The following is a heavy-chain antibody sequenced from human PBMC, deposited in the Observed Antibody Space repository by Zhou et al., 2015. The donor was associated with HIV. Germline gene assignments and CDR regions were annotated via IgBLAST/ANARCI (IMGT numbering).Heavy chain of an antibody. J-gene: IGHJ3*02. CDR1: GGAFSDYS. Sequence: QVQLVQSGAEVKKPGSSVTVSCKASGGAFSDYSITWLRQAPGQGPEWMGAIVPVLGTTNYAQKFQGRVTITADESTRTAYMELRSLRSDDTAVYYCARVGAYYYDSSHDAFDIWGQGTMVTVSS. V-gene: IGHV1-69*01. CDR2: IVPVLGTT. CDR3: ARVGAYYYDSSHDAFDI. D-gene: IGHD3-22*01.